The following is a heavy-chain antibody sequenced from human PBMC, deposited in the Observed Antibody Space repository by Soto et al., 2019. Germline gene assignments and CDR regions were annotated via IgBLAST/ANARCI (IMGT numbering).Heavy chain of an antibody. J-gene: IGHJ4*02. D-gene: IGHD3-22*01. CDR2: INPSGGST. Sequence: ASVQVSCKASGYPFTSYYMHWVRQAPGQGLEWMGVINPSGGSTSYAQKFQGRVTMTRDTSTSTVYMELSSLRSEDTAVYYGARGRRSSGYYYGSWGQGTLVTVSS. CDR1: GYPFTSYY. V-gene: IGHV1-46*01. CDR3: ARGRRSSGYYYGS.